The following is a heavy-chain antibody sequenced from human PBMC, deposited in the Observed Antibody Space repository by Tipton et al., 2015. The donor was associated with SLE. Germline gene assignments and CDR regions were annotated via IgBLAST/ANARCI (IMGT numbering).Heavy chain of an antibody. CDR1: GGSITNHY. D-gene: IGHD2-15*01. Sequence: TLSLTCTVSGGSITNHYWNWIRQPPGKGLEWIGYIHYSGTTHDNPSLKSRVTMSVDMSKNQFSLRLTSVTAADTAVYYCARDGRGYCDNSGCSEYNWFDPWGQGTLVTVSS. V-gene: IGHV4-59*11. CDR2: IHYSGTT. J-gene: IGHJ5*02. CDR3: ARDGRGYCDNSGCSEYNWFDP.